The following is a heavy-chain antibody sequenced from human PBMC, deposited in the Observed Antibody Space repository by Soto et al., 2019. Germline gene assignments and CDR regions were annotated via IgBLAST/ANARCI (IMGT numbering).Heavy chain of an antibody. V-gene: IGHV3-23*01. Sequence: EVQLLESGGGLVQPGGSLRLSCAASGFTFSSCAMSWVRQAPGKGLEWVSAISGSGGSTYYADSVKGRFTISRDNSKNTLYLQMNSLRAEDTAVYYCAKGVGDDYYFDYWGQGTLVTVSS. CDR1: GFTFSSCA. J-gene: IGHJ4*02. D-gene: IGHD3-16*01. CDR2: ISGSGGST. CDR3: AKGVGDDYYFDY.